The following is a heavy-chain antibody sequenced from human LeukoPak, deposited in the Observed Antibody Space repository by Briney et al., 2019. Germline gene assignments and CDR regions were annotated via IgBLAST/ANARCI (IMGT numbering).Heavy chain of an antibody. J-gene: IGHJ4*02. D-gene: IGHD3-10*01. CDR1: GYTFTGYY. CDR2: INPNSGGT. CDR3: ARPTRYGSGSYYKD. Sequence: ASVKVSCKASGYTFTGYYMHWVRRAPGQGLEWVGWINPNSGGTNYAQKFQGRVTMTRDTSISTAYMELSRLRSDDTAVYYCARPTRYGSGSYYKDWGQGTLVTVSS. V-gene: IGHV1-2*02.